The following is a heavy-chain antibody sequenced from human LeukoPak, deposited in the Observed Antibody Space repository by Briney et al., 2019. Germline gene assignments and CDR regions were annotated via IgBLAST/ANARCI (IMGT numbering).Heavy chain of an antibody. Sequence: VSVKVSCKASGYTFTSYDINWVRHATGQGREWMGWMNPNSGNTGYAQKFEGRVTMTRNTSISTAYMELSRLRSEDTAVYYCAGEAYYYDSSGGAFDIWGQGTMVTVSS. CDR2: MNPNSGNT. V-gene: IGHV1-8*01. D-gene: IGHD3-22*01. CDR3: AGEAYYYDSSGGAFDI. J-gene: IGHJ3*02. CDR1: GYTFTSYD.